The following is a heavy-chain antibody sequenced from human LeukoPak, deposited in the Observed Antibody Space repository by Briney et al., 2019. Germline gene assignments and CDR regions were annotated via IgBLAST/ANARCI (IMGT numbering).Heavy chain of an antibody. CDR3: AKPHFDD. Sequence: GGSLRLSCAASGFTFSSYGMHWVRPAPGKGLEWLAFIWYDGSNKYYAGSVKGRFTISRDNSKNTLYVQMNSLRAEDTAVYYCAKPHFDDWGQGTLVTVSS. CDR2: IWYDGSNK. CDR1: GFTFSSYG. V-gene: IGHV3-30*02. J-gene: IGHJ4*02.